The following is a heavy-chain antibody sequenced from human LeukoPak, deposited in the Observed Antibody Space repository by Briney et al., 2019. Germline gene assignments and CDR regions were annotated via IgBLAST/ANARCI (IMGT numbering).Heavy chain of an antibody. V-gene: IGHV3-48*01. Sequence: GGSLRLSCAASGFTFSAYNMIWVRQAPGKGLEWLSYISGSSSAIYYADPVQGRFTISRDNAKNSLSLQMSSLRVEDTAVYYCVRDRTLGVRDGFILAWGQGTLVTVPS. CDR2: ISGSSSAI. D-gene: IGHD5-24*01. CDR3: VRDRTLGVRDGFILA. J-gene: IGHJ5*02. CDR1: GFTFSAYN.